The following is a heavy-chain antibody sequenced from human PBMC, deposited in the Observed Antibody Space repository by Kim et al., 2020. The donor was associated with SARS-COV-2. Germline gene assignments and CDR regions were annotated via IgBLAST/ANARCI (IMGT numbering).Heavy chain of an antibody. CDR3: ARVKGDSSSWYSYFDY. Sequence: SLKSRVTISVDTSKNQFSLKLSSVTAADTAVYYCARVKGDSSSWYSYFDYWGQGTLVTVSS. V-gene: IGHV4-31*02. J-gene: IGHJ4*02. D-gene: IGHD6-13*01.